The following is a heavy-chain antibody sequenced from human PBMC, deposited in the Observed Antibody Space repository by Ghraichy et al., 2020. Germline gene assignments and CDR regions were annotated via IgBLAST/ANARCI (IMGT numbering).Heavy chain of an antibody. Sequence: GGSLRLSCAASGFTFSSYAMHWVRQAPGKGLEWVAVISYDGSNKYYADSVKGRFTISRDNSKNTLYLQMNSLRAEDTAVYYCARVGNVVVPAARGYYMDVWGKGTTVTVSS. CDR2: ISYDGSNK. CDR1: GFTFSSYA. D-gene: IGHD2-2*01. J-gene: IGHJ6*03. V-gene: IGHV3-30-3*01. CDR3: ARVGNVVVPAARGYYMDV.